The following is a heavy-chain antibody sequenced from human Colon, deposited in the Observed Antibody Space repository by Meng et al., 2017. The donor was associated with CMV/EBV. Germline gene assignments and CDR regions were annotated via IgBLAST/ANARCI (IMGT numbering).Heavy chain of an antibody. Sequence: GESLKISCVGSGFTFGSYTLNWVRHAPGKGLEWVASISKTSSFINYADSVKGRFIISRDNPKNSLDLQMNSLRAEDTAVYFCLFSRGRSCSSASCPDFAYWGQGTLVTVSS. CDR3: LFSRGRSCSSASCPDFAY. CDR1: GFTFGSYT. CDR2: ISKTSSFI. D-gene: IGHD2-2*01. V-gene: IGHV3-21*01. J-gene: IGHJ4*02.